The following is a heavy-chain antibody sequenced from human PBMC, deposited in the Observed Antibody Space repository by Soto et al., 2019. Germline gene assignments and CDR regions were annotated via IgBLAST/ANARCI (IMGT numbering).Heavy chain of an antibody. V-gene: IGHV3-30*04. CDR2: ISYDGSAK. Sequence: GGSLRLSFAASGFTFSTYPMHWVRQAPDKGLEWVALISYDGSAKYYADTVRGRFTISRDDSKNTLYLQMDGLRAEDTAVYYCARGSERSDPYAFDYWGQGTLVTVSS. CDR1: GFTFSTYP. D-gene: IGHD2-15*01. CDR3: ARGSERSDPYAFDY. J-gene: IGHJ4*02.